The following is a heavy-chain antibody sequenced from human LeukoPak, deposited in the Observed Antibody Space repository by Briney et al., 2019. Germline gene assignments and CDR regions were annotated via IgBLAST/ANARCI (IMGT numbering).Heavy chain of an antibody. V-gene: IGHV3-48*01. J-gene: IGHJ5*02. Sequence: GGSLRLSCAASGFSFRSYGMSWVRQAPGKGLEWVSYISTHGSTIYYADSVKGRFTISRDNAKNSLYLQMNSLRAEDTAVYYCARVSGWIWFDPWGQGTLVTVSS. CDR3: ARVSGWIWFDP. CDR2: ISTHGSTI. D-gene: IGHD6-19*01. CDR1: GFSFRSYG.